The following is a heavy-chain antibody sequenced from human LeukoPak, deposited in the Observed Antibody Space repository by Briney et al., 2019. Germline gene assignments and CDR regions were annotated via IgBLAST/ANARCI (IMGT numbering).Heavy chain of an antibody. CDR1: GGSISSYY. CDR3: AGGWFGELLGGY. D-gene: IGHD3-10*01. J-gene: IGHJ4*02. CDR2: IYYSGST. Sequence: SETLSLTCTVSGGSISSYYWSWIRQPPGKGLEWIGYIYYSGSTNYNPSLKSRVTISVDTSKNQFSLKLNSVTAADTAVYYCAGGWFGELLGGYWGQGTLVTVSS. V-gene: IGHV4-59*01.